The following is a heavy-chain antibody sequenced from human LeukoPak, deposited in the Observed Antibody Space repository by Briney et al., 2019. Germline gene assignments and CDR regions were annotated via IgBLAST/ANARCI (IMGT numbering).Heavy chain of an antibody. CDR3: VRGALRDCSYTSCSRGNWFDP. CDR2: IIADGSGT. J-gene: IGHJ5*02. V-gene: IGHV3-74*01. CDR1: GLTFSSHW. D-gene: IGHD2-2*01. Sequence: GGSLRLSCAASGLTFSSHWMHWVRQAPEKRLVGVAHIIADGSGTYYAASVKGRFTISRDNAKNTLYLQMHSLTAEDTAVYYCVRGALRDCSYTSCSRGNWFDPWGQGTLVTVSS.